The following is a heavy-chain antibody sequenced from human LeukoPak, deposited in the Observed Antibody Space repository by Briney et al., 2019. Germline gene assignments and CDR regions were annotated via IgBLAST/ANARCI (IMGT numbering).Heavy chain of an antibody. CDR2: FDPEDGET. CDR1: GYTLTELS. Sequence: ASVKVSCKVSGYTLTELSMHWVRQAPGKGLEWMGGFDPEDGETIYAQKFQGRVTVTEDTSTDTAYMELSILRSEDTAVYYCATVGYYDSSGNFDYWGQGTLVTVSS. D-gene: IGHD3-22*01. J-gene: IGHJ4*02. CDR3: ATVGYYDSSGNFDY. V-gene: IGHV1-24*01.